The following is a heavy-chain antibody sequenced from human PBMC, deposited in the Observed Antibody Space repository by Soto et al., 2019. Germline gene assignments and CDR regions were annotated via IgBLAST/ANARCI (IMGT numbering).Heavy chain of an antibody. CDR3: AVSYYDSSGYYYIPTRFDY. CDR2: INPNSGGT. Sequence: QVPLVQSGAEVKKPGASVKVSCQASGYTFTGYYMHWVRQAPGQGLEWMGWINPNSGGTNYAQKFQGWVTMTRDTSISTAYMELSRLRSDDTAVYYCAVSYYDSSGYYYIPTRFDYWGQGTLVTVSS. V-gene: IGHV1-2*04. CDR1: GYTFTGYY. D-gene: IGHD3-22*01. J-gene: IGHJ4*02.